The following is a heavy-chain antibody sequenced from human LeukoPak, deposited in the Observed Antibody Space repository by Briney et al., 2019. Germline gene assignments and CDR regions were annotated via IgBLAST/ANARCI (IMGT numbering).Heavy chain of an antibody. CDR1: GFTFSSYG. CDR3: ARDPPYYYDSSGYYQGYFDY. Sequence: PGGSLRLSCAASGFTFSSYGMHWVRQAPGKGLEWVAVIWYDGSNKCYADSVKGRFTISRDNSKNTLYLQMNSLRAEDTAVYYCARDPPYYYDSSGYYQGYFDYWGQGTLVTVSS. CDR2: IWYDGSNK. J-gene: IGHJ4*02. D-gene: IGHD3-22*01. V-gene: IGHV3-33*01.